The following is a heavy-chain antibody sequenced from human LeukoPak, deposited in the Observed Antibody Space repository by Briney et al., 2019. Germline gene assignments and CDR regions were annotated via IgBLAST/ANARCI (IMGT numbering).Heavy chain of an antibody. V-gene: IGHV4-39*07. J-gene: IGHJ5*02. Sequence: SETLSLTCTVSGGSISNSNYYWGWIRQPPGKGLEWIGNIYYSGSTYYNPSLKSRVTIPVDTSKNQFSLKLSSVTAADTAMYYCARHPIAAGGAYNWFDPWGQGTLVTVSS. CDR2: IYYSGST. D-gene: IGHD6-13*01. CDR3: ARHPIAAGGAYNWFDP. CDR1: GGSISNSNYY.